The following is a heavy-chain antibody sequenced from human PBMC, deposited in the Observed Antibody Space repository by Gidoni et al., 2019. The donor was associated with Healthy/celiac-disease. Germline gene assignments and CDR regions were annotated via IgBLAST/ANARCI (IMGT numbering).Heavy chain of an antibody. Sequence: EVQLVESGGGLVQPGGSLRLSCAASGFTFSSYEMNWVRQAPGKGLEWVSYISSSGSTIYYADSVKGRFTISRDNAKNSLYLQMNSLRAEDTAVYYCARFKTTVIHIPFDYWGQGTLVTVSS. CDR2: ISSSGSTI. CDR3: ARFKTTVIHIPFDY. D-gene: IGHD4-17*01. V-gene: IGHV3-48*03. J-gene: IGHJ4*02. CDR1: GFTFSSYE.